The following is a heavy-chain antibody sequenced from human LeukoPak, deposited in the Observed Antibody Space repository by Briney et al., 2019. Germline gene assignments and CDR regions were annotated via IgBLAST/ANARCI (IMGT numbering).Heavy chain of an antibody. CDR3: AKVGSSSWHLDY. CDR1: GFRFSSYW. V-gene: IGHV3-7*03. Sequence: GGSLRLSCVASGFRFSSYWLTWVRQTPGKGLEWVASIKEDGNEKYYEDSVRGRFTISRDSAKISVFLQMNSLRAEDTAVYYCAKVGSSSWHLDYWGQGTLVTVSS. J-gene: IGHJ4*02. CDR2: IKEDGNEK. D-gene: IGHD6-13*01.